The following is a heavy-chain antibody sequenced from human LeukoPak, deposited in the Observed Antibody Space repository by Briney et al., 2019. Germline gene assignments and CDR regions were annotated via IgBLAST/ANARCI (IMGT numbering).Heavy chain of an antibody. CDR3: ARNAGNSDVDY. CDR2: IYHSGST. J-gene: IGHJ4*02. D-gene: IGHD4-23*01. V-gene: IGHV4-4*02. Sequence: SGTLSLTCAVSGGSIASSYWWTWVRQPPGKGLEWIGEIYHSGSTNYNPSLRSRVTISVDKSDNQFSLKLNSMTAADPAVYYCARNAGNSDVDYWGQGTLVTVSS. CDR1: GGSIASSYW.